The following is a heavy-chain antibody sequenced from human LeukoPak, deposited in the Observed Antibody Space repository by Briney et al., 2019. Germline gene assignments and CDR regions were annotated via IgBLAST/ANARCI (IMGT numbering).Heavy chain of an antibody. J-gene: IGHJ5*02. CDR1: GFTFSSYS. V-gene: IGHV3-48*01. Sequence: PGGSLRLSCAASGFTFSSYSMSWVRQAPGKGLEWVSYISSSSSTIYYADSVKGRFTISRDNAKNSLYLQMNSLRAEDTGIYYCLKELGPWGQGTLVTVSS. CDR3: LKELGP. D-gene: IGHD1-26*01. CDR2: ISSSSSTI.